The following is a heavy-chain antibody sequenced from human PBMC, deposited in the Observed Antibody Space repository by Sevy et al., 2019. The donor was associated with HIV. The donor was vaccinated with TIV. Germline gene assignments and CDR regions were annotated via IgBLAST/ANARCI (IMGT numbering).Heavy chain of an antibody. J-gene: IGHJ4*01. D-gene: IGHD1-26*01. Sequence: GGSLRLSCAASGVSFSSSSMNWLRQAPGKGLEWLAYITRDGKTKYYTDFVKGRFPISRENAQNSLFLQLNSLRDDDTAVYYCARDYSGSYYRFDLWGHGTLVTVSS. V-gene: IGHV3-48*02. CDR1: GVSFSSSS. CDR3: ARDYSGSYYRFDL. CDR2: ITRDGKTK.